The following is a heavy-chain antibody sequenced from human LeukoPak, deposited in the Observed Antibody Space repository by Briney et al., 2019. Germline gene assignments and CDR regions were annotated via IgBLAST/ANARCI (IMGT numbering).Heavy chain of an antibody. D-gene: IGHD3-3*01. Sequence: GGSLRLSCAASGFTFSSYSMNWVRQAPGKGLEGVGRFKTKTDGGTTDYAAPVKGRFTISRDASKNTLYLQMDSLKTGDTAMYYCTTDNWRGLDAFDIWGQGTMVTVSS. CDR2: FKTKTDGGTT. V-gene: IGHV3-15*01. CDR1: GFTFSSYS. CDR3: TTDNWRGLDAFDI. J-gene: IGHJ3*02.